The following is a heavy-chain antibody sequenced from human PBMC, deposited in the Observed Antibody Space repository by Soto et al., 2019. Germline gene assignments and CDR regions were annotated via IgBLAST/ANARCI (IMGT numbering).Heavy chain of an antibody. CDR3: ARGRGKIVVVPAAKFPFDY. J-gene: IGHJ4*02. D-gene: IGHD2-2*01. Sequence: SETLSLTCAVYGGSFSGYYWSWIRQPPGKGLEWIGEINHSGSTNYNPSLKSRVTISVDTSKNQFSLKLSSVTAADTAVYCCARGRGKIVVVPAAKFPFDYWGQGTLVTVSS. CDR2: INHSGST. CDR1: GGSFSGYY. V-gene: IGHV4-34*01.